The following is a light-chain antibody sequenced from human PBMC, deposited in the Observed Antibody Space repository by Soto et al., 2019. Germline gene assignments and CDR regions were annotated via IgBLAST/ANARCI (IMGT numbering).Light chain of an antibody. CDR1: SSDVGAYNY. CDR2: EVS. Sequence: QSALTQPASVSGSPGQSITISCTGTSSDVGAYNYVSWYQQHPGEAPKLMIYEVSNRPSGLSNRFSGSKSGNTASLTISGLHAEDEADYYCISYTSRSTYVFGTGTKLTVL. V-gene: IGLV2-14*01. CDR3: ISYTSRSTYV. J-gene: IGLJ1*01.